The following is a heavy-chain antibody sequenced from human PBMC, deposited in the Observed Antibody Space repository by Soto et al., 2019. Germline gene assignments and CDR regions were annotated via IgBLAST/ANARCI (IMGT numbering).Heavy chain of an antibody. J-gene: IGHJ4*02. D-gene: IGHD6-25*01. CDR1: GFTFSSYA. V-gene: IGHV3-23*01. Sequence: SGGSLRLSCAASGFTFSSYAMSWVRQAPGKGLEWVSAISGSGGSTYYADNVKGRFTISRDNSKNTLYLKMNSLRAEDTAVYYCAKDRSGIAPNDFDYWGQGTLVTVSS. CDR3: AKDRSGIAPNDFDY. CDR2: ISGSGGST.